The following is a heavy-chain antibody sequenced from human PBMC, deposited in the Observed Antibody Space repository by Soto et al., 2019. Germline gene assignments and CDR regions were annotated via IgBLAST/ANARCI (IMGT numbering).Heavy chain of an antibody. CDR1: GFSLSTSGVG. CDR3: AHSTYSSGWYSFYY. Sequence: QITLKESGPTLVKPTQTLTLTCTFSGFSLSTSGVGVGWIRQPPGKALEWLALIYWDDDKRYSPSLKSRLTITKDTSKNHVVLTMTNMDPVDTATYYCAHSTYSSGWYSFYYWGQGTLVTVSS. J-gene: IGHJ4*02. V-gene: IGHV2-5*02. CDR2: IYWDDDK. D-gene: IGHD6-19*01.